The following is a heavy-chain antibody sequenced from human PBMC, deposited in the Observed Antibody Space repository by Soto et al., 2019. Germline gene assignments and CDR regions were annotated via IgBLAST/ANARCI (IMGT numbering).Heavy chain of an antibody. V-gene: IGHV3-13*01. CDR1: GFTFSSYD. J-gene: IGHJ3*02. D-gene: IGHD1-26*01. CDR3: ARGWLENCGATCAFDI. Sequence: GGSLRLSCAASGFTFSSYDMHWVRQATGKGMEWVSAIGTAGDTYYPGSVKGRFTISREDAKNSLYLQMNSLRAGDTAVYYCARGWLENCGATCAFDIGGQATMVTVS. CDR2: IGTAGDT.